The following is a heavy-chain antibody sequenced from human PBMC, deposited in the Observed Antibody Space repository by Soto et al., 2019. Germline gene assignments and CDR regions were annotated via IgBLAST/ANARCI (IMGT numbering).Heavy chain of an antibody. V-gene: IGHV4-39*01. J-gene: IGHJ4*02. D-gene: IGHD3-9*01. CDR2: IYYSGST. CDR1: GGSISSSSYY. Sequence: PSETLSLTCTVSGGSISSSSYYWGWIRQPPGKGLEWIGSIYYSGSTYYNPSLKSRVTISVDTSKNQFSLKLSSVTAADTAVYYCARHYYDILTGYVSYYFDYWGQGTLVTVSS. CDR3: ARHYYDILTGYVSYYFDY.